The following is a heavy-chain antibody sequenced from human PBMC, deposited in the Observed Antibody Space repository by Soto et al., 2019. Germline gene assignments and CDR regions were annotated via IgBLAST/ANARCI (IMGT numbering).Heavy chain of an antibody. CDR1: GFTFSYYA. J-gene: IGHJ6*02. CDR2: ISYDGSYQ. V-gene: IGHV3-30*18. CDR3: AKFVDMGGDYHYGMDV. Sequence: QVHLVESGGGVVQPGGSLRFSCAASGFTFSYYAMYWVRQASGKGLEWVAMISYDGSYQYYADFGKGRFTISRDNSKNMLYLQMNSLRAEVTAVYYCAKFVDMGGDYHYGMDVWGQGTTVTVSS. D-gene: IGHD3-16*01.